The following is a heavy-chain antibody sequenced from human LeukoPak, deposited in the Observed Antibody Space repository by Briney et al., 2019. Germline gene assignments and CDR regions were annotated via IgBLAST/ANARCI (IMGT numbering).Heavy chain of an antibody. CDR3: AKVGPGAARDY. Sequence: GGSLRLSCAASGFTFSNYDMIWVRQAPGKGLEWVSYISTSGGSTNYADSVKGRFTISRDTSKNALYLEMNSLRAEDTALYYCAKVGPGAARDYWGQGTLVTVSS. J-gene: IGHJ4*02. CDR1: GFTFSNYD. V-gene: IGHV3-23*01. D-gene: IGHD2-15*01. CDR2: ISTSGGST.